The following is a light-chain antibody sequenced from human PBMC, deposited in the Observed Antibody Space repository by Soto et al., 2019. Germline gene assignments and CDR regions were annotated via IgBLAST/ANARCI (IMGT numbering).Light chain of an antibody. CDR2: AAS. CDR1: QSISSY. Sequence: DVQMTQSPSSLSASVGDRFTITFLSSQSISSYLNWYQQKPGKAPKLLIYAASSLQSGVPSRFSGSGSGTDFTLTIISLQPEDFATYYCQQSYSTPFPFGQGTRLEIK. J-gene: IGKJ5*01. V-gene: IGKV1-39*01. CDR3: QQSYSTPFP.